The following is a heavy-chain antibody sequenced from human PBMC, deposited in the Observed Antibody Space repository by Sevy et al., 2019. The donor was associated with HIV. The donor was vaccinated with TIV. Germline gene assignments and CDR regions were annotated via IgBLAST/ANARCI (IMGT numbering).Heavy chain of an antibody. CDR1: GFTFSSYA. J-gene: IGHJ5*02. CDR3: ARDQHDYAGNLRTGWFDA. V-gene: IGHV3-30-3*01. Sequence: GGSLRLSCAASGFTFSSYAMHWVRQAPGKGLEWVAVISYDGSNKYYADSVKGRFTTSRDNSKNTLYLQVKSLRTEDTAVYYCARDQHDYAGNLRTGWFDAWGQGTLVTVSS. D-gene: IGHD4-17*01. CDR2: ISYDGSNK.